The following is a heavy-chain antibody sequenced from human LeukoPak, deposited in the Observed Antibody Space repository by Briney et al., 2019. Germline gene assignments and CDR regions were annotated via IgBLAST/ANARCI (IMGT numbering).Heavy chain of an antibody. J-gene: IGHJ6*03. CDR2: ISPDSATI. CDR3: ARVRVATVYTYYLDV. Sequence: GGSLRLSCAASGFTFYSHGMIWVRQAPGKGLEWVSYISPDSATIYYADSVKGRFTISRDHAKNSLYLQMISLRAEDTALYSCARVRVATVYTYYLDVWGKGTTVTVSS. CDR1: GFTFYSHG. V-gene: IGHV3-48*04. D-gene: IGHD1-14*01.